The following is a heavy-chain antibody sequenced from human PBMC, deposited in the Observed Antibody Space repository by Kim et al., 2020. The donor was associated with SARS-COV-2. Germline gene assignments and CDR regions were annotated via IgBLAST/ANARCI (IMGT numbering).Heavy chain of an antibody. CDR2: IRDKTKSHST. V-gene: IGHV3-72*01. D-gene: IGHD1-26*01. Sequence: GGSLRLSCAASGFTFSDYYMEWVRQAPGKGLEWVGRIRDKTKSHSTEYAASVKGRFTVSRDDSKNSLYLQMNSLKTEDAAVYYCARGGRSGSYFDYWGQGTLVTVSS. CDR3: ARGGRSGSYFDY. CDR1: GFTFSDYY. J-gene: IGHJ4*02.